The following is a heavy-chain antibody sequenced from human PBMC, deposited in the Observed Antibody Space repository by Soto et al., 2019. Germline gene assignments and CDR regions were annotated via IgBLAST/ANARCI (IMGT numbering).Heavy chain of an antibody. J-gene: IGHJ4*02. D-gene: IGHD3-22*01. CDR1: GGSISSGDYY. CDR2: IFYSGST. CDR3: ARERGYYYDSSGYFAY. V-gene: IGHV4-30-4*01. Sequence: LSLTCTVSGGSISSGDYYWSWIRQPPGKGLEWIGCIFYSGSTYYNPSLKSRVTLSVDTSKNQFSLKLSSVTAADTAVYYCARERGYYYDSSGYFAYWGQGTLVTVSS.